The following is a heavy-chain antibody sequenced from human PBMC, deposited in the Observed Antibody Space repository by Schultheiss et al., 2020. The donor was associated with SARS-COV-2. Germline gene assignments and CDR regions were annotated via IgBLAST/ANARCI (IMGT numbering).Heavy chain of an antibody. CDR2: INHSGST. J-gene: IGHJ4*02. CDR3: ARDGPSPGLAARVPVDY. Sequence: SETLSLTCAVYGGSFSGYYWSWIRQPPGKGLEWIGEINHSGSTNYNPSLKSRVTISVDTSKNQFSLKLSSVTAADTAVYYCARDGPSPGLAARVPVDYWGQVTLVTVSS. D-gene: IGHD6-6*01. V-gene: IGHV4-34*01. CDR1: GGSFSGYY.